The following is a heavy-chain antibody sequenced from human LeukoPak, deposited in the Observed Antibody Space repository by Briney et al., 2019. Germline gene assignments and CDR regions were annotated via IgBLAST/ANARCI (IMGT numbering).Heavy chain of an antibody. Sequence: GGSLRLSCAASGFTFSTYSMNWVRQAPGKGLEWVSSISSSGSTIYYADSVKGRFTISRDNAKNSLYLQMNSLRAEDTAVYYCASYYDSSGYYRGWFDPWGQGTLVTVSS. D-gene: IGHD3-22*01. CDR2: ISSSGSTI. V-gene: IGHV3-48*04. J-gene: IGHJ5*02. CDR1: GFTFSTYS. CDR3: ASYYDSSGYYRGWFDP.